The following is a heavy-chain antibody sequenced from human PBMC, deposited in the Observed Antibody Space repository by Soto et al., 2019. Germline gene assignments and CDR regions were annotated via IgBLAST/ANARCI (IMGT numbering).Heavy chain of an antibody. J-gene: IGHJ6*02. CDR1: GFTFSSYA. CDR3: AKGNSGYDPRYGMDV. CDR2: ISGSGGST. D-gene: IGHD5-12*01. V-gene: IGHV3-23*01. Sequence: GSLRLSCAASGFTFSSYAMSWVRQAPWKGLEWVSAISGSGGSTYYADSVKGRFTISRDNSKNTLYLQMNSLRAEDTAVYYCAKGNSGYDPRYGMDVWGQGTTVTVSS.